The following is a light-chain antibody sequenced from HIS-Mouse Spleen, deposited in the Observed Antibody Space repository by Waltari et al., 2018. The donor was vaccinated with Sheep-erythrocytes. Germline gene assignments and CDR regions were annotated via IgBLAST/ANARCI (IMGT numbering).Light chain of an antibody. CDR1: SSDVGGYNY. CDR2: AVS. V-gene: IGLV2-11*01. CDR3: CSYAGSYTWV. J-gene: IGLJ3*02. Sequence: QSALTQPRSVSGSPGQSVTISCTGTSSDVGGYNYVYWYQQHPGKAPNLMIYAVSKRPSGVPDRFSGSKSGNTASLTISGLQAEDEADYYCCSYAGSYTWVFGGGTKLTVL.